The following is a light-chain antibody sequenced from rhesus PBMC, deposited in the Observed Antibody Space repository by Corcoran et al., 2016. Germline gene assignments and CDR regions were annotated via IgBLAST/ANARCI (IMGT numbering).Light chain of an antibody. CDR3: QHSYGTPFT. J-gene: IGKJ3*01. CDR1: EHVNNY. Sequence: DIQMTQSPSSLSASVGDRVTITCRAREHVNNYLHCYQQTPGKAPKLLIYKGSTLQSGVPSRFSGSGSGTDLPLTIRSRQPEDFATYYCQHSYGTPFTFGPGTKLDIK. V-gene: IGKV1-74*01. CDR2: KGS.